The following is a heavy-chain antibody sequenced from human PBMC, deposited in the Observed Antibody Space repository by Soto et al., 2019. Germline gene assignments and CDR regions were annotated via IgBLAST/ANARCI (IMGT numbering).Heavy chain of an antibody. V-gene: IGHV4-31*03. J-gene: IGHJ4*02. CDR3: ARMSGTYYVPDY. D-gene: IGHD1-26*01. CDR2: IYHSGST. CDR1: NASITSSGYY. Sequence: QVQLQESGPRLVDASQTLSLTCTVSNASITSSGYYWSWVRQPPGKRLEWIGYIYHSGSTFYSPSLQRRMTMSVDTSTNQFSLTLRSVTAADTAVYHCARMSGTYYVPDYWGQGTLVTVSS.